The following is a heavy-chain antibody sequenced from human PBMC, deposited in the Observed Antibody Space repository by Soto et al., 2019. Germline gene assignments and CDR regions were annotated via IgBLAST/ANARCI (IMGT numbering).Heavy chain of an antibody. J-gene: IGHJ5*02. CDR3: ARDRGGYCSGGSCSEAWFDP. V-gene: IGHV1-3*04. CDR2: INTGNGYT. Sequence: ASVKVSCKASGYTFTSYPVHWVRQAPGQRLEWMGWINTGNGYTKYTQKFQGRVSITRDTSASTTYMQLTSLRSDDTALYYCARDRGGYCSGGSCSEAWFDPWGQGTLVTVSS. D-gene: IGHD2-15*01. CDR1: GYTFTSYP.